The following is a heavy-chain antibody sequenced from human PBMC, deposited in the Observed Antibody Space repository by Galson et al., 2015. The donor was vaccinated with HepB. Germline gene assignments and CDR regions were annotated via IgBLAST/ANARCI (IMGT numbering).Heavy chain of an antibody. CDR2: IIPIFGTA. J-gene: IGHJ4*02. V-gene: IGHV1-69*13. CDR1: GGTFSSYA. Sequence: SVKVSCKASGGTFSSYAISWVRQAPGQGLEWMGGIIPIFGTANYAQKFQGRVTITADESTSTAYMELSSLRSEDTAVYYCARPAFTYGDFDPFDYWGQGTLVTVSS. CDR3: ARPAFTYGDFDPFDY. D-gene: IGHD4-17*01.